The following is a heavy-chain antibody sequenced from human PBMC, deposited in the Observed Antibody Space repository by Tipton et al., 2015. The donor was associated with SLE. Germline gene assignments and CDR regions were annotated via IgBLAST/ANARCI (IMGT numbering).Heavy chain of an antibody. J-gene: IGHJ4*02. CDR3: ARGGGDGNSV. D-gene: IGHD5-24*01. CDR2: TYLSGTT. V-gene: IGHV4-61*02. Sequence: TLSLTCTVSGASISSGAYYWSWTRQPAGRGLEWIGRTYLSGTTNYNASLESRVTMSIDTSKDKFSLKLSSVTAADTAVYYCARGGGDGNSVWGQGTLVTVSS. CDR1: GASISSGAYY.